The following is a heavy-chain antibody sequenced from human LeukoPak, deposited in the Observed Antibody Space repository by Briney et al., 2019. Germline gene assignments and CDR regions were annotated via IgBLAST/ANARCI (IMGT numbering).Heavy chain of an antibody. Sequence: ASVKVSCKASGYTFTSYGISWVRQAPGQGLEWMGWIYSYNGNTNYAQKFQGRVTMTTDTSTSTAYMELRSLRSDDTAVYYCASEETGSYFDYWGQGTLVTVSS. V-gene: IGHV1-18*01. CDR3: ASEETGSYFDY. J-gene: IGHJ4*02. D-gene: IGHD3-10*01. CDR2: IYSYNGNT. CDR1: GYTFTSYG.